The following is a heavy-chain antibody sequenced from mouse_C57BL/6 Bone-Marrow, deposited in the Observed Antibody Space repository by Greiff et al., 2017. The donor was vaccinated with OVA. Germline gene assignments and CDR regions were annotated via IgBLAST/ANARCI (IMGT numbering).Heavy chain of an antibody. Sequence: VQLQQSGAELARPGASVKMSCKASGYTFTSYTMHWLKQRPGQGLEWIGYINPSIVYTKYNHKFKDKATLTADKSSSTAYMQLSSLTSEDSAVYYCAREDGNWFAYWGQGTLVTVSA. V-gene: IGHV1-4*01. CDR2: INPSIVYT. CDR3: AREDGNWFAY. D-gene: IGHD2-1*01. CDR1: GYTFTSYT. J-gene: IGHJ3*01.